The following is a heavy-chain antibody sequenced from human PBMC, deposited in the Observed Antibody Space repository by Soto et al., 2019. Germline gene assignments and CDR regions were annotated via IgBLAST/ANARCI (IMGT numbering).Heavy chain of an antibody. CDR2: IIAANGNT. CDR1: GDTITSCA. D-gene: IGHD1-20*01. Sequence: ASAKVTCKASGDTITSCALHSVRQAPGQRLEWMGWIIAANGNTKYSQKFQGRVTITRDTSATTAYMELSSLRSEDTAVYYCARLGPESNWNALGAFDIWGQGTMVTVSS. CDR3: ARLGPESNWNALGAFDI. V-gene: IGHV1-3*01. J-gene: IGHJ3*02.